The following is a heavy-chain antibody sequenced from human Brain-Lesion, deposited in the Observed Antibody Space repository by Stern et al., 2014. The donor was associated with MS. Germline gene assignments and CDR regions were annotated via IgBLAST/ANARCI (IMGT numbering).Heavy chain of an antibody. J-gene: IGHJ4*02. CDR3: ARHDSVPRPSQLYSARDRGPGYFDY. CDR1: GGSISSSTYY. Sequence: QVQLQESGPGLVKPSETLSLTCTVSGGSISSSTYYWAWIRLPPGKGLEWIGNIYYSGFTYYNPSLKSRVTISVDMSKNQFSLKLSSVTAADTAIYYCARHDSVPRPSQLYSARDRGPGYFDYWGQGTLVTVSS. CDR2: IYYSGFT. V-gene: IGHV4-39*01. D-gene: IGHD1-26*01.